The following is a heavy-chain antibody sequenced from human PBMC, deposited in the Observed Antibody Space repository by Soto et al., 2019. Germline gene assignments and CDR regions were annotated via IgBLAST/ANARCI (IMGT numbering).Heavy chain of an antibody. J-gene: IGHJ4*02. CDR3: ARRMVGVTWGFDY. Sequence: EVQLVQSGAEVKKPGESLQISCYASGYSFTSYWIAWVRQMPGEGLEWVGIIYPGDSDIRYSPSFQGQVTISADKSISTAYLQWSSLKASDTAMYYCARRMVGVTWGFDYWGQGALVTVSS. D-gene: IGHD1-26*01. CDR1: GYSFTSYW. CDR2: IYPGDSDI. V-gene: IGHV5-51*01.